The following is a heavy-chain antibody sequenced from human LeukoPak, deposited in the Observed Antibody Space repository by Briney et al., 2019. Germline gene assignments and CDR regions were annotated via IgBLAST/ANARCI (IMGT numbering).Heavy chain of an antibody. V-gene: IGHV1-18*01. CDR3: ARVRSYDFWSGYDYFDY. J-gene: IGHJ4*02. CDR1: GGTFSSYA. CDR2: ISAYNGNT. Sequence: GASVKVSCKASGGTFSSYAISWVRQAPGQGLEWMGWISAYNGNTNYAQKLQGRVTMTTDTSTSTAYMELRSLRSDDTAVYYCARVRSYDFWSGYDYFDYWGQGTLVTVSS. D-gene: IGHD3-3*01.